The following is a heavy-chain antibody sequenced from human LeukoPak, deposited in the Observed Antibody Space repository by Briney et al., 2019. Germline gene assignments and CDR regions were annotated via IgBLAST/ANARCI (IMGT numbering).Heavy chain of an antibody. CDR1: GGSFSGYY. D-gene: IGHD2-2*01. CDR2: INHSGST. CDR3: ARGGRSQKIGYIVVVPAAPDAFDI. J-gene: IGHJ3*02. Sequence: PSETLSLTCAGYGGSFSGYYWSWIRQPPGKGLEWIGEINHSGSTNYNPSLKSRVTISVDTSKNQFSLKLSSVTAADTAVYYCARGGRSQKIGYIVVVPAAPDAFDIWGQGTMVTVSS. V-gene: IGHV4-34*01.